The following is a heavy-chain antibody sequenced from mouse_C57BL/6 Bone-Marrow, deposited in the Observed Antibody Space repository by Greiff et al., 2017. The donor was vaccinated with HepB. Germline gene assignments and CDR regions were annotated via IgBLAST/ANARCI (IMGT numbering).Heavy chain of an antibody. CDR1: YTFSRRVH. V-gene: IGHV1-87*01. Sequence: QVQLQQSGPELARPWASVKISCQAFYTFSRRVHFAIRDTNYWMQWVKQRPGQGLEWIGAIYPGNGDTSYNQKFKGKATLTADKSSSTAYMQLSSLTSEDSAVYYCALTTVVAHYYAMDYWGQGTSVTVSS. CDR2: GQGLEWIG. D-gene: IGHD1-1*01. J-gene: IGHJ4*01. CDR3: SEDSAVYYCALTTVVAHYYAMDY.